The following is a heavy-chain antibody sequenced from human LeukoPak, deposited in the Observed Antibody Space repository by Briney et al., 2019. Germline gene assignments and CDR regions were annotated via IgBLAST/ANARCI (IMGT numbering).Heavy chain of an antibody. D-gene: IGHD3-16*02. V-gene: IGHV1-18*01. J-gene: IGHJ4*02. CDR3: ARIGDSDRGYDYVWGSYRRPPYFDY. CDR2: ISAYNGNT. CDR1: GYTFTSYG. Sequence: ASLKVSCKASGYTFTSYGISWVRQAPGQGLEWMGWISAYNGNTNYAQKLQGRVTMTTDTSTSTAYMELRSLRSDDTAVYYCARIGDSDRGYDYVWGSYRRPPYFDYWGQGTLVTVSS.